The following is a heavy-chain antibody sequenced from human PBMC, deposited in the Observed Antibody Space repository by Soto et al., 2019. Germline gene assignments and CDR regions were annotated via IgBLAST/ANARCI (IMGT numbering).Heavy chain of an antibody. CDR2: IYPGDSDT. CDR1: GYSFSTYW. Sequence: GESLKLSCEGSGYSFSTYWIGWVRQMPGKGLEWMGIIYPGDSDTRYSPSFEGQVTISADKSISTAYLQWSSLKASDTAMYYCARHRSPGTMADYDMWGQGTMVTVSS. CDR3: ARHRSPGTMADYDM. V-gene: IGHV5-51*01. D-gene: IGHD3-10*01. J-gene: IGHJ3*02.